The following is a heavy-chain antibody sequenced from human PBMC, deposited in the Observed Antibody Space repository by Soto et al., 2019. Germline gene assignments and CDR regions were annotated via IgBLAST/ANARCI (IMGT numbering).Heavy chain of an antibody. CDR2: ISSSSSYI. Sequence: GGSLRLSCAASGFTFSSYSMNWVRQAPGKGLEWVSSISSSSSYIYYADSVKGRFTISRDNAKNSLYLQMNSLRAEDTAVYYCARDLGYLVGWGAYGMDVWGQGTTVTVSS. D-gene: IGHD3-16*01. J-gene: IGHJ6*02. CDR3: ARDLGYLVGWGAYGMDV. V-gene: IGHV3-21*01. CDR1: GFTFSSYS.